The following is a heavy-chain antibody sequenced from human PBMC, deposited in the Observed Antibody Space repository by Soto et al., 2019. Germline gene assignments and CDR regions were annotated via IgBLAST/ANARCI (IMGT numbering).Heavy chain of an antibody. Sequence: SVKVSCKASGVTFSSYAISWVRQAPGQGLEWMGGIIPIFGTANYAQKFQGRVTITADESTSTAYMELSSLRSEDTAVYYCASGAYYDFWSGYQNWFDPWGQGTLVTVSS. V-gene: IGHV1-69*13. J-gene: IGHJ5*02. CDR3: ASGAYYDFWSGYQNWFDP. D-gene: IGHD3-3*01. CDR1: GVTFSSYA. CDR2: IIPIFGTA.